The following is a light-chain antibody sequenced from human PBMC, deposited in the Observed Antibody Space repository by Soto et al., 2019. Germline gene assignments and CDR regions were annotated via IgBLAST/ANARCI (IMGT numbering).Light chain of an antibody. CDR2: GNN. CDR1: SSNIGAGYD. J-gene: IGLJ2*01. V-gene: IGLV1-40*01. Sequence: QSVLTQPPSVSGAPGQRVTISCTGSSSNIGAGYDVHWYQHLPGTAPKLLMYGNNYRPSGVPDRFSGSKSGTSASLAITGLQAEDEADYYCQSSDSSLSGVVFGGGTKLTVL. CDR3: QSSDSSLSGVV.